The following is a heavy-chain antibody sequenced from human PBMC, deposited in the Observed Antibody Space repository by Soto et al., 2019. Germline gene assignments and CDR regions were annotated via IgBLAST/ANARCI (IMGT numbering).Heavy chain of an antibody. Sequence: QEQLVESGGGMIQPGRSLRLSCEASGFTLSYVGMHWVRQAPGNGLEWVAVAWHGGRHLAYGESARGRFTISTDVSMSRLFLQIDSLRVEGTAVYFCVRDGGSCAPGDCASRGFDVLGEGTMVTVSS. CDR2: AWHGGRHL. D-gene: IGHD2-21*02. V-gene: IGHV3-33*02. CDR1: GFTLSYVG. J-gene: IGHJ3*01. CDR3: VRDGGSCAPGDCASRGFDV.